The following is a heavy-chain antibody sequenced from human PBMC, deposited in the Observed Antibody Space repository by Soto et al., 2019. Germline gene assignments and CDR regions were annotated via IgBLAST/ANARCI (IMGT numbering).Heavy chain of an antibody. V-gene: IGHV1-69*01. Sequence: QVQLVQSGAEVKKPGSSVKVSCKASGGTFSSYAISWVRQAPGQGLEWMGGIIPIFGTANYAQKFQGRVTITADESTSTAYMELSRLRSEDTAVYYCERDNDEWLRFSPLRFWGQGTLVTVSS. CDR3: ERDNDEWLRFSPLRF. CDR1: GGTFSSYA. CDR2: IIPIFGTA. J-gene: IGHJ4*02. D-gene: IGHD5-12*01.